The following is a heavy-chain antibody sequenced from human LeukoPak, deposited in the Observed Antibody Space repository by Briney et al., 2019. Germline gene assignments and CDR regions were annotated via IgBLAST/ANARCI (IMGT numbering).Heavy chain of an antibody. V-gene: IGHV1-3*01. Sequence: ASVKVCCKASGYTFTSYAMHWVRQAPGQRLEWMGWINAGNGNTKYSQNFQGRVSMTRDTSISTAYMELSSLRSEDTAVYFCARDARGAAAADDAFDMWGQGTMVTVSS. CDR2: INAGNGNT. J-gene: IGHJ3*02. CDR1: GYTFTSYA. CDR3: ARDARGAAAADDAFDM. D-gene: IGHD6-13*01.